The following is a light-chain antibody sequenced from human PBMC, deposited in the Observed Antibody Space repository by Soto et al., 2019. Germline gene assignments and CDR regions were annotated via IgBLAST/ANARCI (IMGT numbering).Light chain of an antibody. V-gene: IGLV1-47*01. J-gene: IGLJ3*02. CDR1: SSNIGRNY. CDR3: ATWDYSLRARV. Sequence: QSVLTQPPSASGTPGQRVTISCSGSSSNIGRNYVSWYQQLPGTAPKLLMVWDNQRPSGIPDRFSASKSGTSASLAITGLRFDDEADYYCATWDYSLRARVFGGGTKLTVL. CDR2: WDN.